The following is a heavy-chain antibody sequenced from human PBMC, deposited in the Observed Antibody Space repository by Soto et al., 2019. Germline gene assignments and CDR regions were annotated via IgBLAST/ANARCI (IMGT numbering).Heavy chain of an antibody. CDR3: ASKTGYGIAFDN. V-gene: IGHV4-30-2*01. CDR2: IYHTGTT. J-gene: IGHJ4*02. CDR1: GGSISSGGYS. D-gene: IGHD5-18*01. Sequence: PSETLSLTCAVSGGSISSGGYSWSWIRQPPGEGPEWIGEIYHTGTTHYNPSLKSRLTISVDKSKNQFSLNLRSVTAADTAVYYCASKTGYGIAFDNWGQGTPVTVSS.